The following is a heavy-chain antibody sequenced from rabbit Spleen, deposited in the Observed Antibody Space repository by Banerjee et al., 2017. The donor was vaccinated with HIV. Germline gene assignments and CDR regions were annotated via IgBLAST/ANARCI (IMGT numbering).Heavy chain of an antibody. CDR1: GLDFTSSYW. J-gene: IGHJ4*01. Sequence: QEQLEESGGGLVKPEGSLTLTCMSSGLDFTSSYWICWVRQAPGKGPEWIACIVNGNGNTYYASWVNGRFTISRSTSLATVTLQVTSLTVADMATYFCAREGGIVVAGAFNLWGPGTLVTVS. D-gene: IGHD4-1*01. V-gene: IGHV1S47*01. CDR3: AREGGIVVAGAFNL. CDR2: IVNGNGNT.